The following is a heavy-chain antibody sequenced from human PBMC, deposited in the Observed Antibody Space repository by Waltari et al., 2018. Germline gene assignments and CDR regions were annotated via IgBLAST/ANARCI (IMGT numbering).Heavy chain of an antibody. V-gene: IGHV1-3*01. CDR1: GYTFTSYA. Sequence: QVQLVQSGAEVKKPGASVKVSCKASGYTFTSYAMHWVRQAPGQRLEWMGWINAGNGNTKYSQKFQGRVTITRDTSASTAYMELSSLRSEDTAVYYCAREDTAIHYDAFDIWGQGTMVTVSS. J-gene: IGHJ3*02. CDR3: AREDTAIHYDAFDI. D-gene: IGHD5-18*01. CDR2: INAGNGNT.